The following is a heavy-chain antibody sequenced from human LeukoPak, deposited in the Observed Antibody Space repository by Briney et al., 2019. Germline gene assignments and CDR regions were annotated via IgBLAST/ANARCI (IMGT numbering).Heavy chain of an antibody. CDR1: GFTFSSYA. CDR3: AKDLANDTLVRGVIPY. D-gene: IGHD3-10*01. CDR2: ISGSGGST. J-gene: IGHJ4*02. V-gene: IGHV3-23*01. Sequence: PGGSLRLSCAASGFTFSSYAMGWVHQAPGKGLEWVSCISGSGGSTYYADSVKGRFTLSRDNSKNTLYLQMNSLRADDTAIYYCAKDLANDTLVRGVIPYWGQGTLVTVSS.